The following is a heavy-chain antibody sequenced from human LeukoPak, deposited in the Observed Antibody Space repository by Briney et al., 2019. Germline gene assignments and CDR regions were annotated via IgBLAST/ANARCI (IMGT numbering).Heavy chain of an antibody. CDR3: ARDRGVPTFGYFDY. Sequence: PSETLSLTCAVYGGSFSGYYWSWIRQPPWKGLEWMGEINHSGSTNYNPSRKSRVTISVDTSKNQFSLKLSSVTAADTAVYYCARDRGVPTFGYFDYWGQGTLVTVSS. CDR1: GGSFSGYY. V-gene: IGHV4-34*01. CDR2: INHSGST. J-gene: IGHJ4*02. D-gene: IGHD3-10*02.